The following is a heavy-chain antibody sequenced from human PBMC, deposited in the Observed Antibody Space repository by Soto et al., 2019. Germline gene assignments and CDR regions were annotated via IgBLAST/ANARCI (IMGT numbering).Heavy chain of an antibody. CDR2: ISSSSSYI. D-gene: IGHD2-15*01. Sequence: VQLVESGGGLVKPGGSLRLSCAASGFTFSSYSMNWVRQAPGKGLEWVSSISSSSSYIYYADSVKGRFTISRDNAKNSLYLQMNSLRAEDTAVYYWARGPYCSGGSCYPNYWYFDLWGRGTLVTVSS. CDR1: GFTFSSYS. J-gene: IGHJ2*01. CDR3: ARGPYCSGGSCYPNYWYFDL. V-gene: IGHV3-21*01.